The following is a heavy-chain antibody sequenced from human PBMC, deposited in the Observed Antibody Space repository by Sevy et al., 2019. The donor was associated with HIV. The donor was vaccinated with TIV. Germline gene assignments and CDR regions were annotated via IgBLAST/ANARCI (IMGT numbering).Heavy chain of an antibody. CDR1: GFTLTSYS. V-gene: IGHV3-48*02. Sequence: GGSLRLSCAASGFTLTSYSMSWVRQAPGKGLEWVSYISRSNEGLEWVSYIGSSTETIYYADSVKGRFTISRDNAKNSLYLQMNSLRDEDTAVYYCARGGGADFDYWGQGTLVTVSS. CDR2: ISRSNEGLEWVSYIGSSTETI. J-gene: IGHJ4*02. D-gene: IGHD1-26*01. CDR3: ARGGGADFDY.